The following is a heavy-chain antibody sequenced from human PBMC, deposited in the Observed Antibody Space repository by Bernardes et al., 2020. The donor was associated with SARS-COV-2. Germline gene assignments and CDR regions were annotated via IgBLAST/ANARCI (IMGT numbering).Heavy chain of an antibody. CDR3: TTSWY. J-gene: IGHJ4*02. CDR1: GFIFSDAW. Sequence: WSLRLSCTVSGFIFSDAWMNWVRQAPGKGLEWVGHIRNKTNGGTADYSAPVKGRFIVSRDDSRNTLYLQMNSLKIEDTAVYYCTTSWYWGQGTLVTVSS. D-gene: IGHD2-15*01. V-gene: IGHV3-15*01. CDR2: IRNKTNGGTA.